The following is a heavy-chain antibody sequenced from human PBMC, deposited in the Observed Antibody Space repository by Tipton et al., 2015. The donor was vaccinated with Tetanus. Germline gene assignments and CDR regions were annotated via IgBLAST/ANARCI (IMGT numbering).Heavy chain of an antibody. V-gene: IGHV3-74*01. D-gene: IGHD3-3*01. J-gene: IGHJ6*02. CDR3: ARDNRFFGADNGYYYYYGMDV. Sequence: SLRLSCAASGFTFSSYWMHWVRQAPGKGLVWVSRINSDGSSTSYADSVKGRFTISRDNAKNTLYLQMNSLRAEDTAVYYCARDNRFFGADNGYYYYYGMDVWGQGTTVTVSS. CDR1: GFTFSSYW. CDR2: INSDGSST.